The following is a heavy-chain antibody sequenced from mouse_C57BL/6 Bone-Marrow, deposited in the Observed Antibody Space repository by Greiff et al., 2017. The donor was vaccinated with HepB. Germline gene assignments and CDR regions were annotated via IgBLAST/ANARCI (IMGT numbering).Heavy chain of an antibody. J-gene: IGHJ1*03. CDR2: IHPSDSDT. D-gene: IGHD1-1*01. CDR1: GYTFTSYW. CDR3: ALLPHYCGSSYGYFDV. V-gene: IGHV1-74*01. Sequence: QVQLQQPGAELVKPGASVKVSCKASGYTFTSYWMHWVKQRPGQGLEWIGRIHPSDSDTNYNQKFKGKATLTVDKSSSTAYMQLSSLTSEDSAVYYCALLPHYCGSSYGYFDVWGTGTTVTVSS.